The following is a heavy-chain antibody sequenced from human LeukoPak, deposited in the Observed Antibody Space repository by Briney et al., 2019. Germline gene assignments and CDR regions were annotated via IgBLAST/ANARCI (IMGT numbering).Heavy chain of an antibody. J-gene: IGHJ4*02. CDR3: VKEASWSGYYITYYFDY. V-gene: IGHV3-30*02. CDR2: IRYDIKMK. Sequence: GGSQRLSCAASGFTFSSCGMHWVRQAPGKGLEWVAFIRYDIKMKSYAESVRGRFTISRDNSNNTLYLEMNSLRPEDTAVYYCVKEASWSGYYITYYFDYWGQGTLATVSS. CDR1: GFTFSSCG. D-gene: IGHD3-3*01.